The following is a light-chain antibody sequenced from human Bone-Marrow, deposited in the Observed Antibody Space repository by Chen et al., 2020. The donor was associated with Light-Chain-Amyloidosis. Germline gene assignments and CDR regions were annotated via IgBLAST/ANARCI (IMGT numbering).Light chain of an antibody. CDR3: QKYGRSLA. V-gene: IGKV3-20*01. CDR2: GAS. CDR1: QSVGSSY. J-gene: IGKJ4*01. Sequence: VLTQSPGTLSLSPGDRAPLSCRASQSVGSSYLAWYQQKPGQAPRILIYGASNRATGIPDRFSGSGSGTDFTLTISRLEPEDFAVYYCQKYGRSLAFGGGAKVEIK.